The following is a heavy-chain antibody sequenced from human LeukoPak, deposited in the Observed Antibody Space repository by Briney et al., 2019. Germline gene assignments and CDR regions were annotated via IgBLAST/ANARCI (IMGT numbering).Heavy chain of an antibody. CDR2: IGTAGDT. V-gene: IGHV3-13*01. CDR1: GFTFSSYD. Sequence: GGSLRLSCAASGFTFSSYDMHWVRQATGEGLEWVSAIGTAGDTYYPGSVKGRFTISRENAKNSLYLQMNSLRAGDTAVYYCARGKLRSKTTTYYFDYWGQGTLVTVSS. J-gene: IGHJ4*02. CDR3: ARGKLRSKTTTYYFDY. D-gene: IGHD3-16*01.